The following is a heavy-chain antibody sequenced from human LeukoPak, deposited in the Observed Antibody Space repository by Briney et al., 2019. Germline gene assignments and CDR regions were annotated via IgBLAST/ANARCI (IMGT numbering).Heavy chain of an antibody. D-gene: IGHD6-25*01. CDR3: ARDSGPLGSDY. CDR1: GFTVRRNY. CDR2: IYRGGST. J-gene: IGHJ4*02. Sequence: GGSLRLFCAASGFTVRRNYMSWLRQAPGKGLEWVSVIYRGGSTYYAHPVKRRFTISRDNSKNPLYLQMNSLRAEDTAVYYCARDSGPLGSDYWGQGTLVTVSS. V-gene: IGHV3-66*01.